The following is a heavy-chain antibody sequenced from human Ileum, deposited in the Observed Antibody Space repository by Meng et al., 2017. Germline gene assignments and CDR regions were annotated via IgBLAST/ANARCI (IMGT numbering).Heavy chain of an antibody. CDR3: ARAYSTSFFDS. D-gene: IGHD6-6*01. V-gene: IGHV4-61*01. CDR2: VYYTGST. CDR1: GVSVDIGLYF. Sequence: SETLSLTCTVSGVSVDIGLYFWSWIRQPPGKGLEWIGRVYYTGSTDYNPSLKSRVTISLDTSKNQVSLKLNSVSAADSAVYYCARAYSTSFFDSWGQGTLVTVSS. J-gene: IGHJ4*02.